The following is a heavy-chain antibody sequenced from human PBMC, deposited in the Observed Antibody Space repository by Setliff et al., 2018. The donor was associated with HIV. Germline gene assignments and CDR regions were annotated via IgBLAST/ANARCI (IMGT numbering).Heavy chain of an antibody. CDR2: ISFEGGNK. J-gene: IGHJ3*02. D-gene: IGHD3-16*01. CDR1: GFTFSSYD. CDR3: ARGDLTFVGVRMPLEM. V-gene: IGHV3-30*04. Sequence: PGGSLRLSCAASGFTFSSYDMFWVRQAPGKGLEWVAFISFEGGNKYYADSVKGRLTISRDNSKNTHYLQMNSLKVEDTAVYYCARGDLTFVGVRMPLEMWGQGTMVTVAS.